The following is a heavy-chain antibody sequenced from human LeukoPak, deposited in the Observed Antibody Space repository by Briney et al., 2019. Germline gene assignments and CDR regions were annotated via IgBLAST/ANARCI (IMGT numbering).Heavy chain of an antibody. J-gene: IGHJ4*02. CDR3: ASSQYSWSGYLNY. V-gene: IGHV4-4*07. CDR2: IYTSGST. CDR1: GGSISSYY. D-gene: IGHD3-3*01. Sequence: NPSETLSLTCTVSGGSISSYYWSWIRQPAGKGLEWIGRIYTSGSTNYNPSLKSRVTISVDKSKNQFSLKLSSVTAADTAVYYCASSQYSWSGYLNYWGQGTLVTVSS.